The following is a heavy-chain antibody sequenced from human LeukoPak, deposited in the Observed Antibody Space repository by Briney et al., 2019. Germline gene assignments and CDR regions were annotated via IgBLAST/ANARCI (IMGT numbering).Heavy chain of an antibody. D-gene: IGHD3-22*01. Sequence: GGSLRLSCAASGSSFSSYDMHWVRQAPGKGLEWVAVISYDGSNKYYADSVKGRFTISRDNSKNTLYLQMSSLRAEDTAVYYCAKMAGYINNYDSSAYGSSGDYWGQGTLVTVSS. CDR1: GSSFSSYD. V-gene: IGHV3-30*18. J-gene: IGHJ4*02. CDR2: ISYDGSNK. CDR3: AKMAGYINNYDSSAYGSSGDY.